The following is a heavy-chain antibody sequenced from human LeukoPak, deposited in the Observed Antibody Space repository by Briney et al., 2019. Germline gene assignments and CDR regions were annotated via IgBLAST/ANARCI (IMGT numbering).Heavy chain of an antibody. CDR2: ITSNSSYI. V-gene: IGHV3-21*01. D-gene: IGHD1-26*01. J-gene: IGHJ6*03. CDR3: ARDPYSGSYGDYYYYYMDV. Sequence: PGESLRLSCAVSGFSLRSFWMSWVRQAPGKGLEWVSSITSNSSYIYYADSVKGRFTISRDNAKNSLYLQMNSLRDEDTAVYYCARDPYSGSYGDYYYYYMDVWGKGTTVTISS. CDR1: GFSLRSFW.